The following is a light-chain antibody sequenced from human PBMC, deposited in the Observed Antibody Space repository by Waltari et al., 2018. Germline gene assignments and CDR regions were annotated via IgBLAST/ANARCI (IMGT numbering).Light chain of an antibody. CDR2: KSS. J-gene: IGKJ4*01. CDR1: QSISSL. V-gene: IGKV1-5*03. Sequence: DIQLTQAPSTLSASVVDRVTITGWASQSISSLLAWYQQKPVKAPTLLIYKSSSLQNAVPSRFSGRGSGTEFSLTISSLQPDDFATFYCQHYNNYPPTLGGGTKVEI. CDR3: QHYNNYPPT.